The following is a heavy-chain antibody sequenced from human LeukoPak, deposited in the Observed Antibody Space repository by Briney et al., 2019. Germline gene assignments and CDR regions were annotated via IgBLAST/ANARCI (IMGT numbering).Heavy chain of an antibody. CDR2: ISTYNSDT. D-gene: IGHD6-13*01. V-gene: IGHV1-18*01. CDR1: GYTFTSYG. Sequence: ASVKVSCKACGYTFTSYGISGVRQAPGQGLEWMGWISTYNSDTNYAQKFQGRVTMTTDTSTSTAYMELRSLRSDDPAVYYCARDSFRTGIAAPGPVWGKGTTVTVSS. CDR3: ARDSFRTGIAAPGPV. J-gene: IGHJ6*04.